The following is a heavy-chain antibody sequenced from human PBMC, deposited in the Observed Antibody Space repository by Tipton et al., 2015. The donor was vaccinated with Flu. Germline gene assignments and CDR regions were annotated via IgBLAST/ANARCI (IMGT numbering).Heavy chain of an antibody. CDR1: GDSLRSYY. J-gene: IGHJ5*02. D-gene: IGHD1-26*01. CDR2: VYYNGTT. V-gene: IGHV4-59*01. CDR3: ARGGWEPHGGWFVP. Sequence: TLSLTCTVSGDSLRSYYWSWIRQSPGKGLEWIGQVYYNGTTNYNPSLKSRVTISLDKSKNQLFLNVNSMTTADTAVFYCARGGWEPHGGWFVPWGQGILVTVSS.